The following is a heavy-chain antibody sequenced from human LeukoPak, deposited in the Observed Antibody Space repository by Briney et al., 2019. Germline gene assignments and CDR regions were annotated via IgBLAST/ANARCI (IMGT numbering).Heavy chain of an antibody. CDR2: ISHDVKTT. V-gene: IGHV3-30*04. CDR1: GFSFSDSV. Sequence: PGKSLRLSCVASGFSFSDSVIHWVRQAPGKGLEWVAVISHDVKTTYYADSAKGRFTISRDNSRNTVFLQMNSLRAEDTAVYYCASMTTVTTNWGQGTLVTVSS. J-gene: IGHJ4*02. CDR3: ASMTTVTTN. D-gene: IGHD4-17*01.